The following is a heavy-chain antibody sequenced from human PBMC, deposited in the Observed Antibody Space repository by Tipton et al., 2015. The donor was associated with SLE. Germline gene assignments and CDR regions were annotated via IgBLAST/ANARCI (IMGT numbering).Heavy chain of an antibody. CDR2: IYYSGST. J-gene: IGHJ4*02. V-gene: IGHV4-34*01. D-gene: IGHD1-26*01. CDR1: GGSFSGYF. Sequence: TLSLTCAVYGGSFSGYFWNWIRQPPGKGLEWIGEIYYSGSTNYNPSLKSRVTISVDTSKNQFPLKLSSVTAADTAVYYCARKKGAIAAFDYWGQGTLVTVSS. CDR3: ARKKGAIAAFDY.